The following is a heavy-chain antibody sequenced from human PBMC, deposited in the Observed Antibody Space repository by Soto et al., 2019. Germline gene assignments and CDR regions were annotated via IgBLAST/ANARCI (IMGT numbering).Heavy chain of an antibody. CDR3: AAGGHGAFDI. CDR1: GDTFSSYT. CDR2: IIPILDIA. D-gene: IGHD1-26*01. Sequence: QVQLVQSGAEVKKPGSSVKVSCKASGDTFSSYTISWVRQAPGQGLEWMGRIIPILDIANYAQKCQGRVTITADKSTSTAYMELRSLRSEDTAVYYCAAGGHGAFDIWGQGTMVTVSS. V-gene: IGHV1-69*02. J-gene: IGHJ3*02.